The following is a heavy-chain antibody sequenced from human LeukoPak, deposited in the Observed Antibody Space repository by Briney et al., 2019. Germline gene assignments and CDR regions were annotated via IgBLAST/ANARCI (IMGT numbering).Heavy chain of an antibody. D-gene: IGHD6-19*01. CDR2: IIPIFGTA. Sequence: SVKVSCKASGGTFSSYAISWVRQAPGQGLERMGGIIPIFGTANYAQKFQGRVTITADESTSTAYMELSSLRSEDTAVYYCAREGRWDSSGPFDYWGQGTLVTVSS. CDR1: GGTFSSYA. V-gene: IGHV1-69*13. CDR3: AREGRWDSSGPFDY. J-gene: IGHJ4*02.